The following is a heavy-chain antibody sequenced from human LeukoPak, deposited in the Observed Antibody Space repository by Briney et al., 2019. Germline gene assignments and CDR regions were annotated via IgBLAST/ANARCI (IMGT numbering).Heavy chain of an antibody. Sequence: SETLSLTCTVSGGSISSGGYYWSWIRQHPGKGLEWIGYIYYSGSTYYNPSLKSRVTISVDTSKNQFSLNLSSVTAADTAVYYCARRIPAAGQSSYYFDSWGQGALVTVSS. CDR1: GGSISSGGYY. J-gene: IGHJ4*02. CDR3: ARRIPAAGQSSYYFDS. V-gene: IGHV4-31*03. D-gene: IGHD6-13*01. CDR2: IYYSGST.